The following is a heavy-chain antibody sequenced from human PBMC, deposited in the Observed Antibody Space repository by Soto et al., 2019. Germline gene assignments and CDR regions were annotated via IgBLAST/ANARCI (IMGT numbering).Heavy chain of an antibody. Sequence: EVQLVESGGGLVQPGGSLRLSCAASGFTFSSYSMNWVRQAPGKGLEWVSYISSSSSTIYYADSVKGRFTISRDNAKNSLYMQMNGLRDEDTAVYYCARDPGYSDGPPDYWGQGTLVTAYS. J-gene: IGHJ4*02. CDR3: ARDPGYSDGPPDY. CDR1: GFTFSSYS. CDR2: ISSSSSTI. D-gene: IGHD5-18*01. V-gene: IGHV3-48*02.